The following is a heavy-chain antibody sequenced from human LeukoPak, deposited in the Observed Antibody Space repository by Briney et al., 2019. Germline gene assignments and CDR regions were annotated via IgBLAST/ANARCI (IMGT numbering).Heavy chain of an antibody. V-gene: IGHV4-59*01. J-gene: IGHJ6*02. CDR1: GGSISSYY. Sequence: SETLSLTCTVSGGSISSYYWSWIRQPPGKGLEWIGYIYYSGSTNYNPSLKSRVTISVDTSKNQFSLKLSSVTAADTAVHYCARSRRLPSSSWYVDYYYYGMDVWGQGTTVTVSS. CDR2: IYYSGST. D-gene: IGHD6-13*01. CDR3: ARSRRLPSSSWYVDYYYYGMDV.